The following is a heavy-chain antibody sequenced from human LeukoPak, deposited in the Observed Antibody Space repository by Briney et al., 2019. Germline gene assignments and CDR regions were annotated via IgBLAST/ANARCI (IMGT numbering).Heavy chain of an antibody. CDR2: VYYTGGT. D-gene: IGHD2/OR15-2a*01. V-gene: IGHV4-59*01. J-gene: IGHJ4*02. CDR3: ARFTRFPFLFDY. CDR1: GGSISSYH. Sequence: SETLSLTCTVSGGSISSYHWSWIRQPPGKGLEWIGYVYYTGGTNYNPSLKSRVTISVDTSKNQVSLKLSSVTAADTAVYYCARFTRFPFLFDYWGQGILVTVSS.